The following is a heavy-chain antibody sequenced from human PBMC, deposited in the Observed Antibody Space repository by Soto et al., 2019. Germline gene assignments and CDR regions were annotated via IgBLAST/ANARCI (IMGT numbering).Heavy chain of an antibody. D-gene: IGHD3-22*01. J-gene: IGHJ4*02. Sequence: GGSLRLSCAASGFTFSSYLVHWVRQAPGKGLVWVSHINSDGSDTTYADSVKGRFTISRDNTKNTLYLQMNSLRAEDTAVYYCARSSSGFYYFDYWGQGTLVTVSS. CDR3: ARSSSGFYYFDY. V-gene: IGHV3-74*01. CDR2: INSDGSDT. CDR1: GFTFSSYL.